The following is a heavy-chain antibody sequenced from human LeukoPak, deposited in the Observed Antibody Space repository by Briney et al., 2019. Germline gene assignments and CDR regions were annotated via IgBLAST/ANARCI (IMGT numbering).Heavy chain of an antibody. V-gene: IGHV3-30*02. CDR2: VYYDGNNK. CDR1: GFTFSNYG. J-gene: IGHJ4*02. CDR3: ATGSHLDY. Sequence: GGSLRLSCAASGFTFSNYGMHWVRQAPGKGLEWVAFVYYDGNNKYYADSVKGRFTISRDNSKNTLYLQMNSLRAEDTAVYYCATGSHLDYWGQGTLVTVSS.